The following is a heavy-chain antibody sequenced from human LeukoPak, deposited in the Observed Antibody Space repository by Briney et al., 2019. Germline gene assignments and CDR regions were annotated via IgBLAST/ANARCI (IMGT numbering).Heavy chain of an antibody. J-gene: IGHJ4*02. CDR3: ARGNYGGQSLDS. CDR1: GFTFSSYW. Sequence: GGSLRLSCAASGFTFSSYWMHWVRQAPGKGLVWVSRINSEGSSTSYADSVKGRFTISRDNAKNTLYRQMNSLRAEDTAVYYCARGNYGGQSLDSWGQGTLVTVSS. V-gene: IGHV3-74*01. CDR2: INSEGSST. D-gene: IGHD4-23*01.